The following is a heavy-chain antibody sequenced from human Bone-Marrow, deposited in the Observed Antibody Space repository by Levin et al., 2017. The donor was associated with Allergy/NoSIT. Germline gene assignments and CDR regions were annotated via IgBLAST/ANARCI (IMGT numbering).Heavy chain of an antibody. V-gene: IGHV1-18*01. D-gene: IGHD3-22*01. J-gene: IGHJ4*02. Sequence: ASVKVSCKASGYTFTSYVISWWRQVPGQGLEWMGWSSAYNGRTKSVQNFADRDNMTTDRSTSTAYMELRNMGSGDTAVYYCARENYDTSGQRLHFDSWGQGPLVTVAS. CDR1: GYTFTSYV. CDR2: SSAYNGRT. CDR3: ARENYDTSGQRLHFDS.